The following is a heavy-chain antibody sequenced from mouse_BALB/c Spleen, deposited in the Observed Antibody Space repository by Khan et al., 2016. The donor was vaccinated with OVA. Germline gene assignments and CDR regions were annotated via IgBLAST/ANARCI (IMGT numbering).Heavy chain of an antibody. CDR2: ISYSGST. CDR3: ARKNYYGYAVKY. J-gene: IGHJ4*01. Sequence: EVQLQESGPGLVKPSQSLSLTCTVTGYSITTNYAWDWIRQFPGNKLEWMGYISYSGSTSYNPSLKSRISITRDTSKNQFFLQLNSVTTEDTATYYCARKNYYGYAVKYWGQGTSVTVSS. CDR1: GYSITTNYA. D-gene: IGHD1-1*01. V-gene: IGHV3-2*02.